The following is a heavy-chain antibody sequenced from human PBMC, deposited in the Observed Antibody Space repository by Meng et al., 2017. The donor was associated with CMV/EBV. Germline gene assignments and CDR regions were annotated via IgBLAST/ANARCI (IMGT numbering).Heavy chain of an antibody. CDR3: ARVLRWNGVIDY. D-gene: IGHD4-23*01. J-gene: IGHJ4*02. Sequence: EQPQEDGLARVNPSVTLSQSCNASGGSISSYDWSWIQPPAGKGLEWIGRIYTSGSTNYTPSLKSRVTMSVDTSKNQFSLKLSSVTAADTAVYYCARVLRWNGVIDYWGQGTLVTVSS. CDR1: GGSISSYD. CDR2: IYTSGST. V-gene: IGHV4-4*07.